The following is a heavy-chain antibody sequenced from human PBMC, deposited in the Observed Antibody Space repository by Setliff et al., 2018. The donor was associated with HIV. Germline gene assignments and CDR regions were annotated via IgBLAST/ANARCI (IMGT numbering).Heavy chain of an antibody. D-gene: IGHD3-16*01. V-gene: IGHV4-39*01. CDR1: GGSISSSSYY. CDR2: IYYSGST. CDR3: ARGSYYMDV. J-gene: IGHJ6*03. Sequence: ASETLSLTCTVSGGSISSSSYYWGWIRQPPGKGLEWIGSIYYSGSTYYNPSLKSRVTISVDTSKNQFSLKLSSVTAADTAVYYCARGSYYMDVWGKGTTVTVSS.